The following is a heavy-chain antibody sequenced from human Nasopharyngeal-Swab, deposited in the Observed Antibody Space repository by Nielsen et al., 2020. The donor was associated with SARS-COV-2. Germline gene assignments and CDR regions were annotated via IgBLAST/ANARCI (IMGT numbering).Heavy chain of an antibody. V-gene: IGHV1-69*10. Sequence: SVKVSCKPSGGTFSSYGISWVRQAPGEGLEWMGGIIPVLPITRYAQKFQDRVTITADKSTSTAYMELSSLRSEDTAAYYCARGGWLRRDYYYSYYYMDVWGKGTTVTVSS. CDR2: IIPVLPIT. CDR1: GGTFSSYG. D-gene: IGHD5-24*01. J-gene: IGHJ6*03. CDR3: ARGGWLRRDYYYSYYYMDV.